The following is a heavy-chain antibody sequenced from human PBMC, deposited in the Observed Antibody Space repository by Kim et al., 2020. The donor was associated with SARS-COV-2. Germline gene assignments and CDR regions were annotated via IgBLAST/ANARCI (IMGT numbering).Heavy chain of an antibody. D-gene: IGHD2-8*01. CDR3: VRLLNGHFNY. CDR1: GFSFSTYS. Sequence: GGSLRLSCAASGFSFSTYSMAWGRQAPGKGLEWVSSIDSSGYSIYYADSVKGRFTFSRDYAKNSVYLQMNSLRAEDTALYFCVRLLNGHFNYWGQGVPVTVSA. J-gene: IGHJ4*02. CDR2: IDSSGYSI. V-gene: IGHV3-21*01.